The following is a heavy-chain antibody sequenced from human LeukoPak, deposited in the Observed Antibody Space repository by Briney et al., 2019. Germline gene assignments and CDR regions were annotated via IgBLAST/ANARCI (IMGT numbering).Heavy chain of an antibody. CDR2: ISSSGSTI. J-gene: IGHJ4*02. Sequence: PGGSLRLSCAASGFTFSSYEMNWVRQAPGKGLEWVSYISSSGSTIYYADSVKGRFTISRDNARNSLYLQMNSLRADDTAVYFCATRLRNHFDYWGQGTQVTVSS. D-gene: IGHD5-12*01. CDR3: ATRLRNHFDY. V-gene: IGHV3-48*03. CDR1: GFTFSSYE.